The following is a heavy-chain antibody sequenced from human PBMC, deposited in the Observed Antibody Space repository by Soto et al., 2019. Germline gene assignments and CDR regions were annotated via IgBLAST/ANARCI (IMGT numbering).Heavy chain of an antibody. J-gene: IGHJ5*02. V-gene: IGHV3-73*01. CDR3: TRGIVGAVSPNWFDP. Sequence: EVQLVESGGGLVQPGGSLKLSCAASGFTFSGSAMHWVRQASGKGLEWVGRIRSKANSYATAYAASVKGRFTISRDDSKNTAYLQMNSLKTEDTAVYYCTRGIVGAVSPNWFDPWGQGTLVTVSS. D-gene: IGHD6-19*01. CDR2: IRSKANSYAT. CDR1: GFTFSGSA.